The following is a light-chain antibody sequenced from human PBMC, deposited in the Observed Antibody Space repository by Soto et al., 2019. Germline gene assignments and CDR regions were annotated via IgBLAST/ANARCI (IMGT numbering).Light chain of an antibody. Sequence: EIVLTQSPATLSFSPGERANISCRASQSVTTYLAWYQQKPGQAPRLLIYDASDRATGIPARFSGSGSGTDFTLTISSLEPEDFAVYYCQQRSNWPPSITFGQGTRLEI. CDR2: DAS. J-gene: IGKJ5*01. V-gene: IGKV3-11*01. CDR3: QQRSNWPPSIT. CDR1: QSVTTY.